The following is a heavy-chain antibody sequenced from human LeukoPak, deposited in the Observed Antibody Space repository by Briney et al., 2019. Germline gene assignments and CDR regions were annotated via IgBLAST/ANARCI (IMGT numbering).Heavy chain of an antibody. CDR2: ISVYNGNT. CDR1: GYTCTSYD. CDR3: ARDFRIVGDDAFDI. J-gene: IGHJ3*02. D-gene: IGHD1-26*01. V-gene: IGHV1-18*01. Sequence: ASVKVSCKASGYTCTSYDVSWVRQAPGQGLEWLGWISVYNGNTNYAEKLQGRVTMTTDTSTSTAYMELRSLRSDDTAVYYCARDFRIVGDDAFDIWGQGTMVTVSS.